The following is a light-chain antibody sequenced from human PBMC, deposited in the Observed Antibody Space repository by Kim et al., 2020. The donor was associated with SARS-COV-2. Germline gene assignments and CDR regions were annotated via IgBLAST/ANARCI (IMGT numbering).Light chain of an antibody. V-gene: IGKV1-5*01. Sequence: GDRVTITCRASQSVSHYLAWYQHKPGKAPKLLVYDASTLEGGVPSRFSGSGSGTEFTLTITSLQPDDIATYYCHQYSSSPWSFGQGTKVDIK. CDR2: DAS. CDR1: QSVSHY. CDR3: HQYSSSPWS. J-gene: IGKJ1*01.